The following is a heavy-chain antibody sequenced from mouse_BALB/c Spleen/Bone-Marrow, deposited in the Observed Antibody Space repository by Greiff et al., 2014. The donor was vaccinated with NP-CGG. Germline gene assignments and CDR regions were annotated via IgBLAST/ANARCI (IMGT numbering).Heavy chain of an antibody. CDR2: IYPGDDNT. CDR3: ARAVVATDYFDY. Sequence: QVQLQQPGPELVKPGASVKMSCKASGYTFTSYYIHWVKQRPGQGLEWIGWIYPGDDNTKYNEKFKGKTTLTADKSSSTAYMLLSSLTSEDSAIYFCARAVVATDYFDYWGQGTTLTVSS. V-gene: IGHV1S56*01. CDR1: GYTFTSYY. D-gene: IGHD1-1*01. J-gene: IGHJ2*01.